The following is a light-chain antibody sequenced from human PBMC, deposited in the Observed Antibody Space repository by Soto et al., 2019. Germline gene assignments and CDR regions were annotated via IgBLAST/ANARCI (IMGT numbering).Light chain of an antibody. CDR2: SNN. J-gene: IGLJ2*01. CDR1: SSNIGSNT. CDR3: AECDDRLPDVE. V-gene: IGLV1-44*01. Sequence: QSVLTQPPSASGTPGQRGTISCSGSSSNIGSNTVHWYQQPPGTAPKLLIYSNNQRPSGVPDRFSGSKSGTSASLAISGLQSEEDDDYYYAECDDRLPDVEFGGGTKVTVL.